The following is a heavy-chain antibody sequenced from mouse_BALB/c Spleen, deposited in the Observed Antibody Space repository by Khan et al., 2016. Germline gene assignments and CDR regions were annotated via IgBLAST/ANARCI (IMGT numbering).Heavy chain of an antibody. V-gene: IGHV11-2*02. Sequence: EVQLLETGGGLVQPGESRGLSCEGSGCTFSGFWMSWVRQTPGKTLEWIGDINSDGSAINYAPSIKDRFTIFRDNDKNTLYLQMTNVRSEDTATYFCMRYYYGCDYWGQGTTLTVSS. CDR3: MRYYYGCDY. CDR2: INSDGSAI. D-gene: IGHD1-2*01. J-gene: IGHJ2*01. CDR1: GCTFSGFW.